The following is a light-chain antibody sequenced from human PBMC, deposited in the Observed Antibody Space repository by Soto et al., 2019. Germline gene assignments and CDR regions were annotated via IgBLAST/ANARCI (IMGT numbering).Light chain of an antibody. CDR1: SSDVGGYKY. CDR3: SSYTSSSTYV. V-gene: IGLV2-14*01. CDR2: EVS. J-gene: IGLJ1*01. Sequence: QSVLTQPASVSGSPGQSITISCTGTSSDVGGYKYVSWYQQHPGKAPKFMIYEVSNRPSGVSNRFSGSKSGNTASLTISGLQAEDEADYYCSSYTSSSTYVFGTGTKVTVL.